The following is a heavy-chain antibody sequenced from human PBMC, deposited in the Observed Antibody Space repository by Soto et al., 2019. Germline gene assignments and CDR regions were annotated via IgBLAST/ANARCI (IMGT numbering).Heavy chain of an antibody. CDR2: IYYSGST. Sequence: QVQLQASGPGLVKSSQTLSLTCTVSGGSISSDGNSWSWLRQHPGKGLEWFGYIYYSGSTYYNPSLKSRVTISVDTSKNQFALKLNSVTAADTAVYYCARARMVRGIIYYYGMDVWGQGTTVTVSS. D-gene: IGHD3-10*01. CDR1: GGSISSDGNS. CDR3: ARARMVRGIIYYYGMDV. V-gene: IGHV4-31*03. J-gene: IGHJ6*02.